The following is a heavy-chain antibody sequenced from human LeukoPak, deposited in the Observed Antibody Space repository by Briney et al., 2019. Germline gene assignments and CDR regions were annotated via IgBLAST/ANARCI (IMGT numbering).Heavy chain of an antibody. J-gene: IGHJ4*02. D-gene: IGHD3-22*01. CDR2: ITYDGSDK. Sequence: GGSLRLSCVASGFTFSVYAMNWVRQAPGKGLEWVAVITYDGSDKYYADSVKGRFTISRDNSKSTLYLQMNSLRAEDTAVYYCAKRGDSSGYPAYFDYWGQGTLVTVSS. CDR3: AKRGDSSGYPAYFDY. CDR1: GFTFSVYA. V-gene: IGHV3-30*18.